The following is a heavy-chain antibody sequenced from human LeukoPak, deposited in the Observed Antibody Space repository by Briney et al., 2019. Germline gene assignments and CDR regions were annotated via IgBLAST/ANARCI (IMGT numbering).Heavy chain of an antibody. V-gene: IGHV4-39*07. J-gene: IGHJ4*02. Sequence: SETLSLTCTVSGGSISSSSYYWGWIRQPPGKGLEWIGSIYYSGSTYYNPSLKSRVTISVDTSKNQFSLKLSSVTAADTAVYYCAKVESIGTMVRGVFDYWGQGTLVTVSS. CDR2: IYYSGST. D-gene: IGHD3-10*01. CDR3: AKVESIGTMVRGVFDY. CDR1: GGSISSSSYY.